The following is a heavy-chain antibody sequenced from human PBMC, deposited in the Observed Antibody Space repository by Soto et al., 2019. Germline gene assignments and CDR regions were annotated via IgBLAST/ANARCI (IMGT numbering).Heavy chain of an antibody. CDR1: GYTFTSYA. D-gene: IGHD6-19*01. Sequence: VSVKVSCKASGYTFTSYAMHWVRQAPGQRLEWMGWINAGNGNTKYSQKFQGRVTITRDTSASTAYMELSSLRSEDTAVYYCARSYSSGWSLVDYWGQGTLVTVSS. V-gene: IGHV1-3*01. J-gene: IGHJ4*02. CDR2: INAGNGNT. CDR3: ARSYSSGWSLVDY.